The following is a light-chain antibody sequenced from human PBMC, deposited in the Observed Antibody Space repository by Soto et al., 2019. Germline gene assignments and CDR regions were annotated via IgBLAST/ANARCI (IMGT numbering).Light chain of an antibody. Sequence: EIVMTQSPATLSVSPGERATLSCRASQSVSSNLAWYQQKVGQAPRVLIYDASTRATGIPGRFSGSGSGTEFTLTISSLQSEDFAVYYCQQYNNWPETFGQGTMVDIK. CDR3: QQYNNWPET. V-gene: IGKV3-15*01. CDR1: QSVSSN. J-gene: IGKJ1*01. CDR2: DAS.